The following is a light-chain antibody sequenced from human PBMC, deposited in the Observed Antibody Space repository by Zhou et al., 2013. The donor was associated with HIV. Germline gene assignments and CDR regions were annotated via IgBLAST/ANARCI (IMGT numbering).Light chain of an antibody. CDR2: DAS. CDR3: QQYGSSPT. J-gene: IGKJ5*01. Sequence: EVLMTQSPVTLSVSPGARATLSCRASQSIDTYLAWYQQRPGQPPRLLIYDASTRATGVPVRFSGSGSGTDFTLSISRVEPEDFAVYYCQQYGSSPTFGQGTRLDIK. CDR1: QSIDTY. V-gene: IGKV3-20*01.